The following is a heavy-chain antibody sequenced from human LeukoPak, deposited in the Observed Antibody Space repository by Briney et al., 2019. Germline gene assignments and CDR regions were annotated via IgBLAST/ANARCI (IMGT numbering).Heavy chain of an antibody. CDR1: GFTFGSYG. CDR2: ITDSGSST. D-gene: IGHD3-10*01. J-gene: IGHJ4*02. CDR3: ARGITSVAY. V-gene: IGHV3-23*01. Sequence: GGSLRLSCAASGFTFGSYGMSWVRQAPEKGLEWVSAITDSGSSTYYADSVKGRFTIPRDISKNTLYLQMNSLRAEDTAVYYCARGITSVAYWGQGTLVTVSS.